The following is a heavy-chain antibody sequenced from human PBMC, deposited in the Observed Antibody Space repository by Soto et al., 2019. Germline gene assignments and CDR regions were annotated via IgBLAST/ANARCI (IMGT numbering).Heavy chain of an antibody. CDR1: GYTFARYT. D-gene: IGHD3-10*01. V-gene: IGHV1-3*01. Sequence: ASVKVSCKASGYTFARYTIHWVRQAPGQRLEWMGWMNAGNGDRQFSQKFQGRVSTTTDTSASTAYMELSSLRFEDTAVYYCARGPLAGVVGGVDSWGQGPLGTVSS. J-gene: IGHJ4*02. CDR3: ARGPLAGVVGGVDS. CDR2: MNAGNGDR.